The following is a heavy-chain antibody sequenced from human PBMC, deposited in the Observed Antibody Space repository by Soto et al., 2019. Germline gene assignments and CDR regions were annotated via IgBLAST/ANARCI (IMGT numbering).Heavy chain of an antibody. Sequence: QVQLVQSGAEVKKPGASVKVSCKASGYTFTSYGISWVRQAPGQGLEWMGWISAYNGNTNYAQKLQGRVTMTTDTPRSTAYRRLGSLKSDDTAVNYLARNRPEQVAGFAPWGQGTLVTVSS. J-gene: IGHJ5*02. CDR3: ARNRPEQVAGFAP. CDR1: GYTFTSYG. V-gene: IGHV1-18*01. CDR2: ISAYNGNT.